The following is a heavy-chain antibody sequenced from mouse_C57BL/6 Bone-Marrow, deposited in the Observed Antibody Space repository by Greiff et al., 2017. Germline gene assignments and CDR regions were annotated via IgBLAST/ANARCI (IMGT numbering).Heavy chain of an antibody. J-gene: IGHJ2*01. V-gene: IGHV1-72*01. CDR2: IDPNSGGT. CDR1: GYTFTSYW. Sequence: QVQLQQPGAELVKPGASVKMSCKASGYTFTSYWMPWVKQRPGRGLEWIGRIDPNSGGTKYNEKFKSKATLTVDKPSSTAYMQLSSLTSDDSAVYYCAREVLLVPNLDYWGQGTTLTVSS. D-gene: IGHD5-1*01. CDR3: AREVLLVPNLDY.